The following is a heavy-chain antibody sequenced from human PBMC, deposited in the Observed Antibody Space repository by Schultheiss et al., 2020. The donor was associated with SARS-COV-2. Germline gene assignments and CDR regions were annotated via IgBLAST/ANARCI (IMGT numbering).Heavy chain of an antibody. D-gene: IGHD6-13*01. Sequence: GGSLRLSCAASGFTFSSYAMSWVRQAPVKGLEWVSAISGSGGSTYYADSVKGRFTISRDNSKNTLYLQMNSLRAEDTAVYYCAKLRIAAAGTPTDAFDIWGQGTMVTVSS. J-gene: IGHJ3*02. CDR2: ISGSGGST. CDR1: GFTFSSYA. CDR3: AKLRIAAAGTPTDAFDI. V-gene: IGHV3-23*01.